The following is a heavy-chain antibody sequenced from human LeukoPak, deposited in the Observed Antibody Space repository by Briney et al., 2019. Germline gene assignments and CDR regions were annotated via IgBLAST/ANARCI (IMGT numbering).Heavy chain of an antibody. J-gene: IGHJ4*02. CDR2: IRLDGSEK. V-gene: IGHV3-7*03. Sequence: GGSLRLSCVASGFTFGKYWMSWVRQAPGKGLEWVANIRLDGSEKNYVDSVKGRFTISRDNTKNSLYLQMNSLRVEDTAVFYCARDQFDTWSRRGNFDSWGQGTLVTVSS. D-gene: IGHD3-3*01. CDR3: ARDQFDTWSRRGNFDS. CDR1: GFTFGKYW.